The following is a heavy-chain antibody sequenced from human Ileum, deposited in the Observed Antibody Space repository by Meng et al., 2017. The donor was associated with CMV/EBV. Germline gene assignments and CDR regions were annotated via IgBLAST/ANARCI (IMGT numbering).Heavy chain of an antibody. V-gene: IGHV3-48*04. Sequence: GGSLRLSCAASGFTFSSYSMNWVRQAPGKGLEWVSYISKSSSPIYYADSVKGRFTISRDNAKNSLYLQMNSLRAEDTAVYYCARLNYYGMGVWGQGTTVTVSS. D-gene: IGHD3-16*01. CDR2: ISKSSSPI. CDR3: ARLNYYGMGV. CDR1: GFTFSSYS. J-gene: IGHJ6*02.